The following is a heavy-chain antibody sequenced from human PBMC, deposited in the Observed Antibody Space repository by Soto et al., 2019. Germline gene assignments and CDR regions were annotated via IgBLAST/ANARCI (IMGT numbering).Heavy chain of an antibody. CDR3: ASRDPGTSVDY. V-gene: IGHV4-4*02. Sequence: SETLSLTCAVSGGSFTSNNWWTWVRQPPGQGLEWIGEIYRTGSTNYTPSLKSRVTISLDKSENQFSLKVTSLTAADTAVYYCASRDPGTSVDYWGQGTLVTVSS. CDR2: IYRTGST. J-gene: IGHJ4*02. CDR1: GGSFTSNNW. D-gene: IGHD1-7*01.